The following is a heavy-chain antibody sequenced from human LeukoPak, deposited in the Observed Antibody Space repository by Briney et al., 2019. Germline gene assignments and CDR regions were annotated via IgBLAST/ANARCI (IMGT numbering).Heavy chain of an antibody. CDR3: ASVLVAARPARAFDI. CDR2: INSDESST. D-gene: IGHD6-6*01. CDR1: GFAFSNYW. J-gene: IGHJ3*02. V-gene: IGHV3-74*01. Sequence: PGGSLRLSCAASGFAFSNYWMHWVRQAPEKGLVWVSRINSDESSTSYADSVKGRFTISRDNAKNTLFLQMNSLRAEDTAVYYCASVLVAARPARAFDIWGQGTMVTVSS.